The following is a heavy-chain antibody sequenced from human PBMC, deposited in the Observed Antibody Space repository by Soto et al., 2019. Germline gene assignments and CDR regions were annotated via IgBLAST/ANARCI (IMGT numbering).Heavy chain of an antibody. CDR1: GFTFSSYA. CDR2: ISYDGSNK. V-gene: IGHV3-30*04. D-gene: IGHD3-10*01. CDR3: AKASYYYGSGSYLPDDY. J-gene: IGHJ4*02. Sequence: GGSLRLSCAASGFTFSSYAMHWVRQAPGKGLEWVAVISYDGSNKYYADSVKGRFTISRDNSKNTLYLQMNSLRAEDTAVYYCAKASYYYGSGSYLPDDYWGQGTLVTVSS.